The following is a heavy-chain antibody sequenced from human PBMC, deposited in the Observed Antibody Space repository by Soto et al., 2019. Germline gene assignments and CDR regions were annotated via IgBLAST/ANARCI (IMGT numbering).Heavy chain of an antibody. D-gene: IGHD3-22*01. V-gene: IGHV1-69*13. J-gene: IGHJ3*02. CDR2: IIPFFGTA. Sequence: SVKVSCKASGGTFSSYAISWVRQAPGQGLEWMGGIIPFFGTANYAQKFQGRVTITADESTSTAYMELSSLRSEDTAVYYCASDLYYYDSIPVIPQGAFDIWGQGTMVTVSS. CDR3: ASDLYYYDSIPVIPQGAFDI. CDR1: GGTFSSYA.